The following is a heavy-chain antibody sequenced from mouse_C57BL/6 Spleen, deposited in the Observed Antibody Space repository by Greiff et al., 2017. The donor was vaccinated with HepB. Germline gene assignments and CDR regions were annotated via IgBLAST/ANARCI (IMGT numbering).Heavy chain of an antibody. CDR3: VRLYYDYGIFDY. D-gene: IGHD2-4*01. CDR2: IRSKSNNYAT. Sequence: EVQLVESGGGLVQPKGSLKLSCAASGFSFNTYAMNWVRQAPGKGLEWVARIRSKSNNYATYYADSVKDRFTISRDDSESMLYLQMNNLKTEDTAMYYCVRLYYDYGIFDYWGQGTTLTVSS. V-gene: IGHV10-1*01. J-gene: IGHJ2*01. CDR1: GFSFNTYA.